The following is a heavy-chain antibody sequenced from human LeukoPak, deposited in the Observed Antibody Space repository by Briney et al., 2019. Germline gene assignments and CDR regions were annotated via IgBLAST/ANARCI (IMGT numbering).Heavy chain of an antibody. Sequence: ASVKVSCKASGYTINNIHWVRQAPGQGLEWMGIINPSGGTSYAQKFQGRVTMTRDTSTGTVYMELSSLRSEDTAVYYCARDADSSWSVADFDYWGQGTLVTVSS. CDR3: ARDADSSWSVADFDY. V-gene: IGHV1-46*02. CDR1: GYTINN. J-gene: IGHJ4*02. CDR2: INPSGGT. D-gene: IGHD6-13*01.